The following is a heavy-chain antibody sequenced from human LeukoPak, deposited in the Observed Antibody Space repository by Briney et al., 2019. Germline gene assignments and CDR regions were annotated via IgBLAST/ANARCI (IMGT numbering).Heavy chain of an antibody. D-gene: IGHD3-10*01. J-gene: IGHJ3*02. Sequence: SETLSLTCTVSGGSISSGSYYWSWLRQPAGKGLEWIGRIYTSGRTNYNPSLKSRVTISVNTSKNQFSLKLSSVNGADTAVYYCARCYYGSGSSAGHAFDIWGQGTMVTVSS. CDR3: ARCYYGSGSSAGHAFDI. CDR2: IYTSGRT. CDR1: GGSISSGSYY. V-gene: IGHV4-61*02.